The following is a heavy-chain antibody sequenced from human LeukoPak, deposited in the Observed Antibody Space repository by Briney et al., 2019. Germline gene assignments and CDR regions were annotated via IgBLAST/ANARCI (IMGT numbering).Heavy chain of an antibody. CDR1: GFPFSDYS. D-gene: IGHD1-1*01. V-gene: IGHV3-48*04. CDR2: IGIDSGNT. J-gene: IGHJ4*02. CDR3: ARGHNYAFDN. Sequence: PGGSLRLSCTASGFPFSDYSMDWVRQAPGKGLEWISYIGIDSGNTKYADSVRGRFTVSADNAKNSLFLQMNSLRVEDTAVYYCARGHNYAFDNWGQGTLVSVSS.